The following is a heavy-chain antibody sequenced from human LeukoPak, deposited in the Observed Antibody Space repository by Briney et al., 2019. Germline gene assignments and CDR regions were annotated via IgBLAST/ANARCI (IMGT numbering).Heavy chain of an antibody. V-gene: IGHV4-59*08. CDR3: ARHMDYGRGWYGFDY. CDR1: GGSISSYY. CDR2: IYFTGRT. Sequence: SETLSLTCTVSGGSISSYYWSWIRHPPGKGLEWIGRIYFTGRTTYNPSLRGRVTISVDTSKKQFLLKRRSVTAADTAIYYCARHMDYGRGWYGFDYGVEGWLVTVS. J-gene: IGHJ4*02. D-gene: IGHD6-19*01.